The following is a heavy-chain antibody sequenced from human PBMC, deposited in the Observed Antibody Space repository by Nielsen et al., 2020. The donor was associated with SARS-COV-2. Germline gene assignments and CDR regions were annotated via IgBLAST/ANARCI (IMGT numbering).Heavy chain of an antibody. Sequence: SETLSLTCTVSGGSISSYYWSWIRQPPGKGLEWIGSIYYSGSTYYNPSLKSRVTISVDTSKNQFSLKLSSVTAADTAVYYCARHGFAEQQADYWGQGTLVTVSS. D-gene: IGHD6-13*01. V-gene: IGHV4-59*05. CDR1: GGSISSYY. CDR2: IYYSGST. J-gene: IGHJ4*02. CDR3: ARHGFAEQQADY.